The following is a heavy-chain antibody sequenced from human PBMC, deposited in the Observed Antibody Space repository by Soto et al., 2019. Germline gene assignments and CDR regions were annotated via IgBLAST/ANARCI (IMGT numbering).Heavy chain of an antibody. D-gene: IGHD2-2*01. Sequence: SVKVSCKASGGTFSSYAISWVRQAPGQGLEWMGGIIPIFGTANYAQKFQGRVTITADESTSTAYMELSSLRSEDTAVYYCARSTPIVVVPAAIYYGMDVWGQGTTVTVSS. V-gene: IGHV1-69*13. CDR1: GGTFSSYA. CDR2: IIPIFGTA. J-gene: IGHJ6*02. CDR3: ARSTPIVVVPAAIYYGMDV.